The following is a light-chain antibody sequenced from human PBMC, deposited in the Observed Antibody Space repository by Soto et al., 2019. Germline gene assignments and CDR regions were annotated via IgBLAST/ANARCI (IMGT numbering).Light chain of an antibody. CDR1: QGIGNY. Sequence: DIQMTQSPSAMSASVGDRVTISCRASQGIGNYLAWFQQKPGKVPKRLIYGISSLQSGVPSRFSGSGSGTEFTLTINSLQPEDVATYYCLQSSRYPLTFGQGTKVDIK. CDR3: LQSSRYPLT. J-gene: IGKJ1*01. V-gene: IGKV1-17*03. CDR2: GIS.